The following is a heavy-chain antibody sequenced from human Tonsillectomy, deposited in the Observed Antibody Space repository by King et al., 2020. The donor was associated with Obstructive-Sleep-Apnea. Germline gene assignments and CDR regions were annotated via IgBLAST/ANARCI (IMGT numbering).Heavy chain of an antibody. CDR2: IYYRGRN. D-gene: IGHD1-26*01. CDR3: ARAPYSGSYYLAFDI. Sequence: VQLQESGPGLVKPSKTLSLTCTVSGGSISNGGYYWNWIRQHPGKGLEWIGYIYYRGRNYYNPSLQRRGTISVDTSKNQFSLRLSSLTAAATAGYYCARAPYSGSYYLAFDIWGQGTMVTVSS. CDR1: GGSISNGGYY. V-gene: IGHV4-31*03. J-gene: IGHJ3*02.